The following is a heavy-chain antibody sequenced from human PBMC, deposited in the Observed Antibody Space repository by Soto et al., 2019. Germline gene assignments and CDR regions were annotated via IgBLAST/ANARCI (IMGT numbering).Heavy chain of an antibody. CDR2: IKSKTDGGTT. D-gene: IGHD3-9*01. CDR1: GFTFSNAW. V-gene: IGHV3-15*07. J-gene: IGHJ4*02. CDR3: TTEAFCILTGYYPDGPFDY. Sequence: EVQLVESGGGLVKPGGSLRLSCAASGFTFSNAWMNWVRQAPGKGLEWVGRIKSKTDGGTTDYAAPVKGRFTISRDDSKNTLYLQMNSLKTEDTAVYYCTTEAFCILTGYYPDGPFDYWGQGTLVTVSS.